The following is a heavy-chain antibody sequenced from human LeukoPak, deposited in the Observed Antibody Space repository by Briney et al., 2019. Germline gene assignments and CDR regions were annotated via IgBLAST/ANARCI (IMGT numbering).Heavy chain of an antibody. V-gene: IGHV3-21*01. CDR3: ARDDPYCSGGSCYSMPPYYYYGMDV. D-gene: IGHD2-15*01. J-gene: IGHJ6*02. CDR1: GFTFSSYS. Sequence: GGSLRLSCAASGFTFSSYSMNWVRQAPGKGLEWVSSISSSSSYIYYADSVKGRFTISRDNAKNSLYLQMNSLRAEDTAVYYCARDDPYCSGGSCYSMPPYYYYGMDVWGQGTTVTVSS. CDR2: ISSSSSYI.